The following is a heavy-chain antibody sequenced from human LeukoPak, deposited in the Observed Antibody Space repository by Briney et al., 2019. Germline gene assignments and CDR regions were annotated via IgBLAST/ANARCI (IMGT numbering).Heavy chain of an antibody. D-gene: IGHD2-2*01. V-gene: IGHV3-33*01. J-gene: IGHJ3*02. CDR1: GFTFSSYG. Sequence: PGRSLRLSCAASGFTFSSYGMHWVRQTPGKGLEWVAVIWYDGSNKYYADSVKGRFTISRDNSKNTLYLQMNSLRAEDTAVYYCARASPLRDDAFDIWGQGTMVTVSS. CDR2: IWYDGSNK. CDR3: ARASPLRDDAFDI.